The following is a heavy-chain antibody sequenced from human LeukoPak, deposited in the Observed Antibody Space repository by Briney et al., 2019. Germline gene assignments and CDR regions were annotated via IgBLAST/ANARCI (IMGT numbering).Heavy chain of an antibody. D-gene: IGHD4-17*01. CDR2: INPSGGST. J-gene: IGHJ3*02. CDR3: ARDLGPGDDYGDHLGAFDI. Sequence: ASVKVSCKASGYSFTSYYMHWVRQAPGQGLEWMGIINPSGGSTGYAQKFQGRVTMTRDTSTSTVYMELSSLRSEDTAVYYCARDLGPGDDYGDHLGAFDIWGQGTMVTVSS. V-gene: IGHV1-46*01. CDR1: GYSFTSYY.